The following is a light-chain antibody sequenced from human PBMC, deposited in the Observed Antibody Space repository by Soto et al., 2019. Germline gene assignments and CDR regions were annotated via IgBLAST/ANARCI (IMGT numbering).Light chain of an antibody. CDR3: QEGSTLLT. CDR2: GAS. CDR1: QSVRTY. Sequence: DIQITLSPYSLSTSVGDRVTITCRTSQSVRTYLNWYQQRPGKAPKLLIYGASSLQSGVPSRFSGSGSGTHFTLTISSLQPEDFATYYCQEGSTLLTFGGGTKVDIK. V-gene: IGKV1-39*01. J-gene: IGKJ4*01.